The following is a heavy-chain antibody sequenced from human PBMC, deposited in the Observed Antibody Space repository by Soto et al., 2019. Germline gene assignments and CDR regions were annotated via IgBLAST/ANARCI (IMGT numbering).Heavy chain of an antibody. V-gene: IGHV3-74*01. CDR2: INSDASHT. J-gene: IGHJ6*02. Sequence: GGSLRLSCAASGFTFSTYWMHWIRQVPGKGLEWVSRINSDASHTYYADSVKGRFTISRDNAKNSLYLQMNSLRAEDTAVYYCAREGRCSSTSCYTSLTYGMDVWGQRTTVTVSS. CDR3: AREGRCSSTSCYTSLTYGMDV. CDR1: GFTFSTYW. D-gene: IGHD2-2*02.